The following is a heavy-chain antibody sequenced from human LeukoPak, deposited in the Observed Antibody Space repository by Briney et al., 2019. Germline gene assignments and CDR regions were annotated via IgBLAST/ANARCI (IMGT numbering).Heavy chain of an antibody. Sequence: NASQTPSLTCIFSGHSITSGTYYSTSIPQHPQKSLGWIGYIYYTGVTYYNPSLMSRLTISVDTSKNQFSLKMNSVTAADTAVYYCARYTSLSSNWFDPWGQGTLVTVSS. CDR2: IYYTGVT. J-gene: IGHJ5*02. CDR1: GHSITSGTYY. CDR3: ARYTSLSSNWFDP. D-gene: IGHD2/OR15-2a*01. V-gene: IGHV4-31*03.